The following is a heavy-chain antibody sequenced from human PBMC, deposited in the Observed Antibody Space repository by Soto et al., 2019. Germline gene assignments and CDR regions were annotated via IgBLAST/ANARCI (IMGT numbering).Heavy chain of an antibody. V-gene: IGHV3-74*01. CDR3: VRDIR. J-gene: IGHJ4*02. Sequence: EVQLVESGGGLVQPGGSLRPSCAASGFTFRSSWMYWVRQTPGKGPVWVSCINGDGSVIYYADSVKGRFTISRDNARDTLYLQMNSLTTEDSAVYYCVRDIRWGQGTLVSVSS. CDR1: GFTFRSSW. CDR2: INGDGSVI.